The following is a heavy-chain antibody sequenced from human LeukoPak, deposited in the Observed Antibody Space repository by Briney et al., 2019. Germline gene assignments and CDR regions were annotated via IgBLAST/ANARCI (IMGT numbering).Heavy chain of an antibody. CDR1: GFTFSSYW. V-gene: IGHV3-74*01. CDR3: ARTYYDSWCGLTAFDY. D-gene: IGHD3-3*01. CDR2: INSDGSST. Sequence: PGGSLRLSCAASGFTFSSYWMHWVRQAPGKGLVWVSRINSDGSSTSYADSVKGRFTISRDNAKNTLYLQMNSLRAEDTAVYYCARTYYDSWCGLTAFDYWGQGTLVTVSS. J-gene: IGHJ4*02.